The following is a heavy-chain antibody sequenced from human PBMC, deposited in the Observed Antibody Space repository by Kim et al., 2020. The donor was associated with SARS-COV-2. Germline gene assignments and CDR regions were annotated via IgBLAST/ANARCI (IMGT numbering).Heavy chain of an antibody. CDR1: GGSISSSSYY. CDR3: ARRGSSSSNDY. D-gene: IGHD6-6*01. V-gene: IGHV4-39*01. J-gene: IGHJ4*02. CDR2: IYYSGST. Sequence: SETLSLTCTVSGGSISSSSYYWGWIRQPPGKGLEWIGSIYYSGSTYYNPSLKSRVTISVDTSKNQFSLKLSSVTAADTAVYYCARRGSSSSNDYWGQGTLVTVSS.